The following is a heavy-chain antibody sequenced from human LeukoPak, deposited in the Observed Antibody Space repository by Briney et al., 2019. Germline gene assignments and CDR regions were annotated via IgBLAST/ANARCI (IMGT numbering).Heavy chain of an antibody. Sequence: GGSLRLSCAASGFSVSNNDMSWVRQAPGKGLEWVSVIYSGGGTYYADSVQGRFTISRDNAKNSLFLQMSSLRAEDTAVYYCARYCSSTSCSVPSRPFDYWGQGTLVTVSS. J-gene: IGHJ4*02. CDR2: IYSGGGT. V-gene: IGHV3-53*01. CDR1: GFSVSNND. D-gene: IGHD2-2*01. CDR3: ARYCSSTSCSVPSRPFDY.